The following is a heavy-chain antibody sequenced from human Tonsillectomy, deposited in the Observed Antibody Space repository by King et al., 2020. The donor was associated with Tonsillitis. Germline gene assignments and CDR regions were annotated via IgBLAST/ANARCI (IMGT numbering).Heavy chain of an antibody. CDR3: ARTPSSSASDGYFQH. V-gene: IGHV2-26*01. J-gene: IGHJ1*01. D-gene: IGHD6-13*01. CDR1: GFSLRNSRMG. CDR2: IFSNDEK. Sequence: FTLKESGPVLVKPTETLTLTCTVSGFSLRNSRMGVRWIRQPPGQALEWLAHIFSNDEKSYSTFLNTRLTISKDTSKSQVVLTMTDMDPVDTATYYCARTPSSSASDGYFQHWGQGTLVTVSS.